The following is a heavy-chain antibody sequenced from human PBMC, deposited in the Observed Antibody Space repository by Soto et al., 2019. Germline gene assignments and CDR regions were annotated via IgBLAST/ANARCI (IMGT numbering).Heavy chain of an antibody. Sequence: SVKVSCKASGGTFSSYAISWVRQAPGQGLEWMGGIMPIFGTANYAQKFKGRVTITADESTSTAYMALSSLRSEDTAVYYCAGVRKGYYDSSGYYDYWGQGTLVTVSS. J-gene: IGHJ4*02. CDR1: GGTFSSYA. CDR3: AGVRKGYYDSSGYYDY. CDR2: IMPIFGTA. D-gene: IGHD3-22*01. V-gene: IGHV1-69*13.